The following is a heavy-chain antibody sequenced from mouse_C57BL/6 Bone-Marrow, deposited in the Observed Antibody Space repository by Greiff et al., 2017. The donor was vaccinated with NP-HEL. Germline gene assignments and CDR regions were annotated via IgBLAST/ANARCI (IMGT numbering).Heavy chain of an antibody. CDR3: AREGVTTSVGFAY. CDR2: IDPSDSYT. D-gene: IGHD2-3*01. J-gene: IGHJ3*01. V-gene: IGHV1-69*01. CDR1: GYTFTSYW. Sequence: VQLQQPGAELVMPGASVKLSCKASGYTFTSYWMHWVKQRPGQGLEWIGEIDPSDSYTNYNQKFKGKSTLTVDKSSSTAYMQLSSLTSEDSAVYYGAREGVTTSVGFAYWGQGTLVTVSA.